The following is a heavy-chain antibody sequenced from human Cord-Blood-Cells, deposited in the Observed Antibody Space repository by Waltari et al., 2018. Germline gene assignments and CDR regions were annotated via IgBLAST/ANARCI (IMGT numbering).Heavy chain of an antibody. CDR3: AKDLVGAFDI. CDR2: ISYDGSNK. D-gene: IGHD2-2*01. V-gene: IGHV3-30*18. J-gene: IGHJ3*02. CDR1: GFTFSSYG. Sequence: QVQLVESGGGVVQPGRSLRLPCAASGFTFSSYGMHWVRQAPGKGLEWVAVISYDGSNKYYADSVKGRFTISRDNSKNTLYLQMNSLRAEDTAVYYCAKDLVGAFDIWGQGTMVTVSS.